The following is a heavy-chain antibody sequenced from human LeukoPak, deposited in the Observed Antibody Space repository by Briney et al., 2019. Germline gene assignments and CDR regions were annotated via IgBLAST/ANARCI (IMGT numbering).Heavy chain of an antibody. Sequence: SETLSLTCSVSGGSINTRSYYWGWIRQPPGKGLEWIGSIYYSGSTYYNPSLKSRVSISVDASKNQFSLNVRSVTAADTAVYYCARHEDSSGYSNWFDLWGQGTLVTVSS. CDR1: GGSINTRSYY. CDR3: ARHEDSSGYSNWFDL. J-gene: IGHJ5*02. D-gene: IGHD3-22*01. CDR2: IYYSGST. V-gene: IGHV4-39*01.